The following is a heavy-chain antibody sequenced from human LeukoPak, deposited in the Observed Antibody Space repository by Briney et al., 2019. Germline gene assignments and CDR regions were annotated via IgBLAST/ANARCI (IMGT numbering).Heavy chain of an antibody. V-gene: IGHV3-13*01. Sequence: GGSLRLSCAASGFTFSNYDMHWVRQVTGKGLEWVSGIDNAGDTYYSDSVRGRFTISRENAKNSLYLQVNSLRAEDTAVYYCTRDGTVIRGLPRRARTSYGMDVWGQGTTVTVSS. CDR3: TRDGTVIRGLPRRARTSYGMDV. D-gene: IGHD3-10*01. J-gene: IGHJ6*02. CDR2: IDNAGDT. CDR1: GFTFSNYD.